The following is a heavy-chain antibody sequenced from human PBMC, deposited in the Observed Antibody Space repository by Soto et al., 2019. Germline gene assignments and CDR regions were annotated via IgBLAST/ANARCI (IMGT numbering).Heavy chain of an antibody. V-gene: IGHV1-8*01. D-gene: IGHD2-15*01. Sequence: QVQLVQSGAEVKKPGASVKVSCKASGYTFTSYDINWVRQATGQGLEWMGWMNPNSGNTGYAQKFKGRVTMTRNTSISTAYMELSSLRSEDTAVYYCASEGYCSGGSCYPVWGQGTLVTVSS. CDR3: ASEGYCSGGSCYPV. J-gene: IGHJ4*02. CDR1: GYTFTSYD. CDR2: MNPNSGNT.